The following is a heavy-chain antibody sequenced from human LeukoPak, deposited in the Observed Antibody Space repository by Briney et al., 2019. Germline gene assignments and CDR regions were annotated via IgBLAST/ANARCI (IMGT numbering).Heavy chain of an antibody. Sequence: ASVKLSCKTSGYIFTDYSLNLVRQAPGQGLAWMGGINTNTAKPTTPQGFTGRFVFSLHTSVRTPYLQISSLKTEDSAVYFWAGRYIGFGRGEYYFHCWGQGTLVTVSS. V-gene: IGHV7-4-1*02. CDR2: INTNTAKP. CDR1: GYIFTDYS. CDR3: AGRYIGFGRGEYYFHC. J-gene: IGHJ4*02. D-gene: IGHD5-12*01.